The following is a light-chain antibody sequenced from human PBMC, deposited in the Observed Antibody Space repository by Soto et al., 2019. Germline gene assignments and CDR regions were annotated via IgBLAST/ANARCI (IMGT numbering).Light chain of an antibody. J-gene: IGLJ3*02. CDR2: LNSDGSH. V-gene: IGLV4-69*01. CDR3: QTWGTGSWV. Sequence: QAVVTQSPSASASLGASVKLTCTLSSGHSNYAIAWHQQQPEKGPRYLMKLNSDGSHNKGDGIPDRFSGSSSGAERYLTISSLQSEDEADYYCQTWGTGSWVFGGGTQLTVL. CDR1: SGHSNYA.